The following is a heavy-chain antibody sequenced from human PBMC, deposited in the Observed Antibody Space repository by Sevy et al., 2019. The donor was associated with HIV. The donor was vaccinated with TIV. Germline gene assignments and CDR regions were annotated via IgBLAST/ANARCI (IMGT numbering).Heavy chain of an antibody. J-gene: IGHJ4*02. D-gene: IGHD1-1*01. CDR1: GGSISSYF. V-gene: IGHV4-59*01. CDR3: ARDSTTRPRVLDY. Sequence: SETLSLTCSVSGGSISSYFWTWVRQSPGKGLEWVGNIYFTGNTDYSPALKGRVILCLDTSKSQFSLTLKSVTAADTAIYFCARDSTTRPRVLDYWGQGTLVTVSS. CDR2: IYFTGNT.